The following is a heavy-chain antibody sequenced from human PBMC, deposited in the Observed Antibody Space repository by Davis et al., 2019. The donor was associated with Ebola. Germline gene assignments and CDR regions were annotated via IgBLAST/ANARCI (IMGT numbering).Heavy chain of an antibody. CDR1: GFTFSSYS. V-gene: IGHV3-30*02. J-gene: IGHJ4*02. CDR2: IWFDGRNA. Sequence: GGSLRLSCAASGFTFSSYSMNWVRQTPGKGLEWLAFIWFDGRNAHYIDSVKGRFTISRDNSKNTLYLQMNSLRPEDTAMYYCAKDPGGHTGESDYWGQGTLVIVSS. D-gene: IGHD2-8*02. CDR3: AKDPGGHTGESDY.